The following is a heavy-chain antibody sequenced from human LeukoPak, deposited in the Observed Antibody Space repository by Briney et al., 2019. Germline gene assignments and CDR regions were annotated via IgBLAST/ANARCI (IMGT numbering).Heavy chain of an antibody. CDR1: GFTFDDYG. D-gene: IGHD3-9*01. CDR2: INWNGGST. V-gene: IGHV3-20*01. CDR3: ARDSYDILTGPNWFDP. J-gene: IGHJ5*02. Sequence: GGSLRLSCAASGFTFDDYGMSWVRQAPGKGLEWVSGINWNGGSTGYADSVKGRFTISRDNAKNSLYLQMSSLRAEDTALYHCARDSYDILTGPNWFDPWGQGTLVTVSS.